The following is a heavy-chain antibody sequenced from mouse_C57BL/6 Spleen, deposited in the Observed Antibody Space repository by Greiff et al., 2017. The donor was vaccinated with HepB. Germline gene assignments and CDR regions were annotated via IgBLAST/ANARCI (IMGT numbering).Heavy chain of an antibody. CDR3: ARGVYYGNLDY. CDR2: IHPNSGST. Sequence: VQLQQSGAELVKPGASVKLSCKASGYTFTSYWMHWVKQRPGQGLEWIGMIHPNSGSTNYNEKFKSKATLTVDKSSSTAYMQLSSLTSEDSAVYYCARGVYYGNLDYWGQGTTLTVSS. J-gene: IGHJ2*01. D-gene: IGHD2-1*01. CDR1: GYTFTSYW. V-gene: IGHV1-64*01.